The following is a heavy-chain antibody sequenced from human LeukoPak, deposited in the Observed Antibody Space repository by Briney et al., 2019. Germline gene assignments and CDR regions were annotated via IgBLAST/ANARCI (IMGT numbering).Heavy chain of an antibody. V-gene: IGHV1-18*01. CDR3: AREGPRSWCPY. D-gene: IGHD6-13*01. CDR1: GYNLTSYG. Sequence: GASVRVSCKASGYNLTSYGISWVRQAPGQGLEWMGWISAFSGDTNYAQNLQGRVTITTDTSTSTAYMELRSLTSDDTAVYYCAREGPRSWCPYWGQGTLVTVSS. J-gene: IGHJ4*02. CDR2: ISAFSGDT.